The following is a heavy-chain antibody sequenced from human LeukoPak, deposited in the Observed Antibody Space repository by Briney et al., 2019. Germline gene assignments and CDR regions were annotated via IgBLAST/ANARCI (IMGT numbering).Heavy chain of an antibody. V-gene: IGHV3-30*03. CDR1: GFTFSSYG. CDR2: ISYDRSNK. J-gene: IGHJ4*02. D-gene: IGHD5-12*01. Sequence: PGGSLRLSCAGTGFTFSSYGMYWVRQAPGKGLEWVALISYDRSNKYYADFVKGRFTISRDNSKNMLYLQMNSLRAEDTAVYYCARVEASGYDYGAFDYWGQGTLVTVSS. CDR3: ARVEASGYDYGAFDY.